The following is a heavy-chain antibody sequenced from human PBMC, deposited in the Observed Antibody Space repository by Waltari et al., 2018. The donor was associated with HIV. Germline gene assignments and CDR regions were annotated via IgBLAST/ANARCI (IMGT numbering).Heavy chain of an antibody. Sequence: EVQLVESGGGLVQPGGSLRLSCSASGFTFSSHWLHWVRQAPGKGLVWVSGINRDGSTIRYAASVKGRFTIPGSNAKNTLYRQMNSLSAEDTARYYWTRGQYYSMDVWGQGTTVTVSS. D-gene: IGHD3-10*01. CDR3: TRGQYYSMDV. V-gene: IGHV3-74*01. CDR2: INRDGSTI. J-gene: IGHJ6*02. CDR1: GFTFSSHW.